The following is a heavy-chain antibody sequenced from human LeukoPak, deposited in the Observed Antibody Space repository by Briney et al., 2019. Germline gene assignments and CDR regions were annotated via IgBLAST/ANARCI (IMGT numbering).Heavy chain of an antibody. D-gene: IGHD3-16*01. Sequence: SETLSLTCAVYGGSFSGYYWSWIRQPPGKGLEWIGEINHSGSTNYNPSLKSRVTISVDTSKNQFSLKLSSVTATDTAVYFCARLYYDGWGGLDYWGQGTLVTVSA. CDR1: GGSFSGYY. J-gene: IGHJ4*02. CDR3: ARLYYDGWGGLDY. V-gene: IGHV4-34*01. CDR2: INHSGST.